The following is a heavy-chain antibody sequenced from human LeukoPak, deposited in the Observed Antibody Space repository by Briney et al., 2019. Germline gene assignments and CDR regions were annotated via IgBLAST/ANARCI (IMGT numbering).Heavy chain of an antibody. J-gene: IGHJ4*02. D-gene: IGHD2-2*01. V-gene: IGHV1-24*01. CDR1: GYALSELC. CDR2: FDPEEGET. CDR3: ATVDVWSQPFFDY. Sequence: ASVKVSCKVSGYALSELCMHWVRQAPGKGLEWMGGFDPEEGETIYALKFQGRVTLTEDTARNTAYMELSSLRPEDTAVYYCATVDVWSQPFFDYWGQGTLVTVSS.